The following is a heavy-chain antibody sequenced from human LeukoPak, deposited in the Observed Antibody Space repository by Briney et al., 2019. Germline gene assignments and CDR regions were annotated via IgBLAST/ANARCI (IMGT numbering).Heavy chain of an antibody. CDR1: GGTFSSYT. CDR3: ARDSENYDFWSGYDY. D-gene: IGHD3-3*01. CDR2: IIPILGIA. Sequence: SVKVSFKASGGTFSSYTISWVRQAPGQGLEWMGRIIPILGIANYAQKFQGRVTITADKSTSTAYMELSSLRSEDTAVYYCARDSENYDFWSGYDYWGQGTLVTVSS. J-gene: IGHJ4*02. V-gene: IGHV1-69*04.